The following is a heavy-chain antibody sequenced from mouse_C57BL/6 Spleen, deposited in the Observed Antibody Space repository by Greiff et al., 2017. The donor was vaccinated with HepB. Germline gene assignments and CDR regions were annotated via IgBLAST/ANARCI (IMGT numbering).Heavy chain of an antibody. CDR3: ARQAIYYYGSSYVWYFDV. J-gene: IGHJ1*03. D-gene: IGHD1-1*01. CDR1: EYEFPSHD. Sequence: EVKLVESGGGLVQPGESLKLSCESNEYEFPSHDMSWVRKTPEKRLELVAAINSDGGSTYYPDTMERRFIISRDNTKKTLYLQMSSLRSEDTALYYCARQAIYYYGSSYVWYFDVWGTGTTVTVSS. CDR2: INSDGGST. V-gene: IGHV5-2*03.